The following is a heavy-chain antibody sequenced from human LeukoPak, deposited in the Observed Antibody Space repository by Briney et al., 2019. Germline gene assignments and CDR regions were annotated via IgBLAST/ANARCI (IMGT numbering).Heavy chain of an antibody. CDR1: GYTFSTYA. D-gene: IGHD6-19*01. CDR3: ARDKEYTSGWELDY. Sequence: PGGSLRLSCAASGYTFSTYAMSWVRQAPGKGLEWVSSTTGSGDITHYAESVKGRFTISRDNSKNSLYLQMDSLRGEDTAVYYCARDKEYTSGWELDYWGQGTLVTVSS. J-gene: IGHJ4*02. CDR2: TTGSGDIT. V-gene: IGHV3-23*01.